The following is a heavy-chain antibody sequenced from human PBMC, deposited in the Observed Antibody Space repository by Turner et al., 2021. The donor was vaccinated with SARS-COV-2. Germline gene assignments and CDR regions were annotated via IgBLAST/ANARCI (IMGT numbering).Heavy chain of an antibody. Sequence: QVQLVESGGGVVQPGRSLRPSCAAPGLSFSSYGMHWVRQAPGKGLEWVAVIWYDGSNKYYADSVKGRFTISRDNSKNSLYLQMNSLRAEDTAVYYCARASQNGYSSSWYDPDIDYWGQGTLVTVSS. J-gene: IGHJ4*02. CDR1: GLSFSSYG. CDR3: ARASQNGYSSSWYDPDIDY. V-gene: IGHV3-33*01. CDR2: IWYDGSNK. D-gene: IGHD6-13*01.